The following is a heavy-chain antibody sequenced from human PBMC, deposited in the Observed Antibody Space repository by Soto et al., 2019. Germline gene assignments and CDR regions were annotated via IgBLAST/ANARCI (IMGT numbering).Heavy chain of an antibody. CDR2: ISYDGTNK. Sequence: GGSLRLSCAASGFMFSAYAMLWVRQAPGKGLEWVAAISYDGTNKYYADSVKGRFTISRDNSKNTLFLQMNSLRAEDTAVYYCARDPSPYTSGWYGVDFWGHGTLVTISS. CDR1: GFMFSAYA. D-gene: IGHD6-19*01. J-gene: IGHJ4*01. V-gene: IGHV3-30*04. CDR3: ARDPSPYTSGWYGVDF.